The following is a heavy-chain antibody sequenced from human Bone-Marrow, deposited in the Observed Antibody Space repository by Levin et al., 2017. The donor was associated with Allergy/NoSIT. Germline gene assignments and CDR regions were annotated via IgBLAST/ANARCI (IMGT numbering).Heavy chain of an antibody. J-gene: IGHJ4*02. CDR2: IIPIFGTA. V-gene: IGHV1-69*06. CDR3: ARAPLWFGELPPGYFDY. Sequence: ASVKVSCKASGGTFSSYAISWVRQAPGQGLEWMGGIIPIFGTANYAQKFQGRVTITADKSTSTAYMELSSLRSEDTAVYYCARAPLWFGELPPGYFDYWGQGTLVTVSS. D-gene: IGHD3-10*01. CDR1: GGTFSSYA.